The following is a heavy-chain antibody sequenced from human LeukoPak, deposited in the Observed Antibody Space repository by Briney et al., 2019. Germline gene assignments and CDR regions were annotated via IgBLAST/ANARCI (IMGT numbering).Heavy chain of an antibody. J-gene: IGHJ4*02. D-gene: IGHD4-17*01. CDR3: ARQDYGAADY. Sequence: PSETLSLTCTVSGGSISSYYWSWIRQPPGKGLEWIGYIYYSGSTNYNPSLKSRVTISVDTSKNQFSLKLSSVTAADTAVYYCARQDYGAADYWGQGTLVTVSS. CDR2: IYYSGST. V-gene: IGHV4-59*01. CDR1: GGSISSYY.